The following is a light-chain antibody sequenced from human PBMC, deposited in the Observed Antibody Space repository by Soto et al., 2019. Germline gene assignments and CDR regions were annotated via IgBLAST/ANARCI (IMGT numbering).Light chain of an antibody. Sequence: DIQMTQSPSTLSASVGDRVTITCRASQSIRSWLVWYQQNPGKAPKLLIYDASNLQSGVPSRFSGSGSGTEFTLTISSLQPDDFATYYCQQYNSYPRTFGQGTKVEIK. CDR1: QSIRSW. CDR2: DAS. V-gene: IGKV1-5*01. CDR3: QQYNSYPRT. J-gene: IGKJ1*01.